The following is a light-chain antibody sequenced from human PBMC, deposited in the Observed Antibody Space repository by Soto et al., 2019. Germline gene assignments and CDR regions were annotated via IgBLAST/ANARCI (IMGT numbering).Light chain of an antibody. Sequence: EIVLTQSPGALSLSPGERATLSCRASQSVTSSYLAWYQQKPGQAPRLLIYGASSRATGIPDRFSGSGSGTDFTLTIGSLEPEDFAMYYCQQHGSSPWTFGQGTKVEI. CDR3: QQHGSSPWT. CDR2: GAS. J-gene: IGKJ1*01. V-gene: IGKV3-20*01. CDR1: QSVTSSY.